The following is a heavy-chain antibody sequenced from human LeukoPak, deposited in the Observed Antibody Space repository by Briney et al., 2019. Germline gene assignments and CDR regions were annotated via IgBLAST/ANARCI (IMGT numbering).Heavy chain of an antibody. V-gene: IGHV5-51*01. Sequence: GESRKISCKGSGYSFTSYWSGWVRQMPGKGLEWMGIIYPGDSDTRYSPSFQGQVTISADKSISTAYLPWSSLKASDTAMYYCARRRRTMIGDYWGQGTLVTVSS. CDR1: GYSFTSYW. D-gene: IGHD3-22*01. CDR3: ARRRRTMIGDY. CDR2: IYPGDSDT. J-gene: IGHJ4*02.